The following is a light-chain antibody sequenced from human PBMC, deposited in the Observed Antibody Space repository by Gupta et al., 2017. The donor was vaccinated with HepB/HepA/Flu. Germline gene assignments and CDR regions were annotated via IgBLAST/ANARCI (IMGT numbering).Light chain of an antibody. CDR3: QHEINILGT. CDR2: MAS. Sequence: DIQMTQSPSTLSASLGDRVTIPCRARQSITNLLAWYQQKAGKAPKLLIYMASTLESGVPSRFSGSGSGTEFTLTISSRQPDDFATYYCQHEINILGTFGQGTKVEVK. CDR1: QSITNL. J-gene: IGKJ1*01. V-gene: IGKV1-5*03.